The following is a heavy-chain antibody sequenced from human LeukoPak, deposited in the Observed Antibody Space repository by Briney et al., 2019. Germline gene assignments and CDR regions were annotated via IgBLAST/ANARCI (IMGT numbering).Heavy chain of an antibody. D-gene: IGHD3-10*01. CDR3: ARGRFPGSGSYYNSFDY. J-gene: IGHJ4*02. V-gene: IGHV1-18*01. CDR1: GYTFTSYG. Sequence: ASVKVSCKASGYTFTSYGISWVRQAPGQGLEWMGWINVANGDTNYAQKFQGRVTMTTDTSTSTAYMELRSLTSDDTAVYYCARGRFPGSGSYYNSFDYYGQGTLVTVSS. CDR2: INVANGDT.